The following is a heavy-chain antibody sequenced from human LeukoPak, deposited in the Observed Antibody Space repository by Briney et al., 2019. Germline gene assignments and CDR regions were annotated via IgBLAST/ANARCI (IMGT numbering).Heavy chain of an antibody. J-gene: IGHJ3*02. V-gene: IGHV4-59*01. CDR3: ARVKQRYFDWLSSHATFDI. CDR2: IYYSGST. D-gene: IGHD3-9*01. Sequence: SSETLSLTCTVSGGSISSYYWSWIRQPPGKGLEWIGYIYYSGSTNYNPSLKSRVTISVDTSKNQFSLKLSSVTAADTAVYYRARVKQRYFDWLSSHATFDIWGQGTMVTVSS. CDR1: GGSISSYY.